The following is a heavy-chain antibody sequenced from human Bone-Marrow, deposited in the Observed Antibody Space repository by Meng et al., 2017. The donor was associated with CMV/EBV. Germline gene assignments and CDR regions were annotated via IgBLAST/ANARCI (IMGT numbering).Heavy chain of an antibody. CDR3: TRLGNSWSLDY. CDR1: GFTFSGSA. CDR2: IRSKANNYAT. D-gene: IGHD6-13*01. J-gene: IGHJ4*02. Sequence: LSLTCAASGFTFSGSAMHWVRQASGKGLEWVGRIRSKANNYATAYAASVKGRFTISRDDSKNTAYLQMNSLKTEDTAVYYCTRLGNSWSLDYWGQGTLVTVSS. V-gene: IGHV3-73*01.